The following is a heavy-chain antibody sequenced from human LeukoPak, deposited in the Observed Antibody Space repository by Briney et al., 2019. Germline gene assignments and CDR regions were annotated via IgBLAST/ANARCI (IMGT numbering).Heavy chain of an antibody. V-gene: IGHV4-59*12. CDR2: IYYSGST. D-gene: IGHD3-16*01. Sequence: SETLSLTCAVYGGSFSGYYWSWIRQPPGKGLEWIGYIYYSGSTYYNPSLKSRVTISVDTSKNQFSLKLSSVTAADTAVYYCAREEIRVKWFDPWGQGTLVTVSS. J-gene: IGHJ5*02. CDR1: GGSFSGYY. CDR3: AREEIRVKWFDP.